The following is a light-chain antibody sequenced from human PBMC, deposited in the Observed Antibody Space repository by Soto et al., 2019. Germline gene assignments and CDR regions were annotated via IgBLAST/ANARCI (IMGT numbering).Light chain of an antibody. Sequence: QSALTQPPSASGSPGQSVTISCTGTSSDVGGYNYVSWYQQHPGKVPKLMIYEVNKRPSGVPDRFSGSKSGNTASLTVSGLQAEDEADYCCSSYGGSNNLVFGGGTKLTVL. CDR2: EVN. V-gene: IGLV2-8*01. J-gene: IGLJ2*01. CDR3: SSYGGSNNLV. CDR1: SSDVGGYNY.